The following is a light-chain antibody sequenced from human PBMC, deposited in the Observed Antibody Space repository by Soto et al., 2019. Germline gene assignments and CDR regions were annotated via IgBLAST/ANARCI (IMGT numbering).Light chain of an antibody. CDR2: GAA. V-gene: IGKV3-15*01. J-gene: IGKJ1*01. Sequence: EVVLTQSPATLSLSPGERATLSCRASQSVTKYLAWYQQKPGQALRLLIYGAATRATGIPARFSGSGSGTEFTLTISSLQSDDIAVYYCQQYHNWPAFGQGTKVEIK. CDR3: QQYHNWPA. CDR1: QSVTKY.